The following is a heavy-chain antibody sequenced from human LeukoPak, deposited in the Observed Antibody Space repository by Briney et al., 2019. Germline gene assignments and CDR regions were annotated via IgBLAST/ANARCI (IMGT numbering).Heavy chain of an antibody. CDR2: IYTSGST. V-gene: IGHV4-4*07. CDR3: ARDYYYDSSGYQLDY. Sequence: SETLSLTCTVSGGSISSYYWSWIRQPAGKGLEWIGRIYTSGSTNYNPSLKSRVTMSVDTPKNQFSLKLSSVTAADTAVYYCARDYYYDSSGYQLDYWGQGTLVTVSS. D-gene: IGHD3-22*01. CDR1: GGSISSYY. J-gene: IGHJ4*02.